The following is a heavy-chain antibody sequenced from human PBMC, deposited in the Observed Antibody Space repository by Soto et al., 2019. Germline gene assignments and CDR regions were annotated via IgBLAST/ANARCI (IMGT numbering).Heavy chain of an antibody. D-gene: IGHD3-10*01. CDR1: GFTFSSYA. CDR2: ISGSGGST. V-gene: IGHV3-23*01. Sequence: EVQLLESGGGLVQPGGSLRLSCAASGFTFSSYAMSWVRQAPGKGLEWVSAISGSGGSTYYADSVKGRFTISRDNSKNTLYLQMNSLRAEDTAVYYCAKLTSDAVWFGELSGFDYWGQGTLVTVSS. CDR3: AKLTSDAVWFGELSGFDY. J-gene: IGHJ4*02.